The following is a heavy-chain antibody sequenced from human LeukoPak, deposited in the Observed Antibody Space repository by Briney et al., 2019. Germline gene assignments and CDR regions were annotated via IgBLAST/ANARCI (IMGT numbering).Heavy chain of an antibody. J-gene: IGHJ4*02. CDR3: AKVGPPSFYDSSGYYDY. CDR2: ISGSGGST. Sequence: GSLRLSCAASGFTFSSYAMSWVRQAPGKGLEWVSAISGSGGSTYYADSVKGRFTISRDNSKNTLYLQMNSLRAEDTAVYYCAKVGPPSFYDSSGYYDYWGQGTLVTVSS. V-gene: IGHV3-23*01. CDR1: GFTFSSYA. D-gene: IGHD3-22*01.